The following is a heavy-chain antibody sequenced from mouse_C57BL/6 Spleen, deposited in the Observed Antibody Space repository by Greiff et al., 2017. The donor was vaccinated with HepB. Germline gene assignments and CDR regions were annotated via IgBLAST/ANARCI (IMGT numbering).Heavy chain of an antibody. CDR1: GFTFSDYY. V-gene: IGHV5-16*01. J-gene: IGHJ1*03. CDR3: AREAGSSYWYFDV. Sequence: EVNVVESEGGLVQPGSSMKLSCTASGFTFSDYYMAWVRQVPEKGLEWVANINYDGSSTYYLDSLKSRFIISRDNAKNILYLQMSSLKSEDTATYYCAREAGSSYWYFDVWGTGTTVTVSS. CDR2: INYDGSST. D-gene: IGHD1-1*01.